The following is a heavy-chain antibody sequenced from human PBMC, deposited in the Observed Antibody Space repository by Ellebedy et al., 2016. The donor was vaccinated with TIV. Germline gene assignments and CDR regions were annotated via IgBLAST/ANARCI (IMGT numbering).Heavy chain of an antibody. J-gene: IGHJ4*02. V-gene: IGHV3-7*03. CDR2: INPDGSAE. CDR3: VTGGQSYGR. Sequence: GESPKISCAASGFTFSGDWMSWVRQAPGKGLEWVAHINPDGSAEYYVDSVKGRFTISRDNAKRSLFLQMNSLRVDDTAVYYCVTGGQSYGRWGQGSLVTISS. CDR1: GFTFSGDW. D-gene: IGHD3-16*01.